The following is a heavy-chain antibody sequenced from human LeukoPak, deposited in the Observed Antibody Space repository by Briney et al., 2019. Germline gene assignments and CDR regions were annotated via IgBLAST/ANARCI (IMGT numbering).Heavy chain of an antibody. CDR3: ARSPVVVPADLDY. Sequence: ASVKVSCKASGYTFTGYYMHWVRQAPGPGLEWMGWINPNSGGTNYAQKFQGRVTMTRDTSISTAYMELSRLRSDDTAVYYCARSPVVVPADLDYWGQGTLVTVSS. CDR1: GYTFTGYY. V-gene: IGHV1-2*02. CDR2: INPNSGGT. J-gene: IGHJ4*02. D-gene: IGHD2-2*01.